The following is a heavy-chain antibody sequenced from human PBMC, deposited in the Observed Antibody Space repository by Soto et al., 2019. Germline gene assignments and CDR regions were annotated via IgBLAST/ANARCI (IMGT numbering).Heavy chain of an antibody. CDR1: GFTFSDYV. D-gene: IGHD3-3*02. CDR2: MTYDGATE. Sequence: QVRLVESGGGVVQPGTSLRLSCAASGFTFSDYVIHWVRQAAGKGLEWVAAMTYDGATEYYADSVKGRFTMSRDNSKRALSLQMNSLSPDDTAVYYCARVRLSIAVNDALYVWGQGTTVTVSS. J-gene: IGHJ3*01. V-gene: IGHV3-30*14. CDR3: ARVRLSIAVNDALYV.